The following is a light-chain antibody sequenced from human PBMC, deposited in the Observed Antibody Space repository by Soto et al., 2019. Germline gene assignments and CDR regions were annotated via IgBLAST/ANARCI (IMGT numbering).Light chain of an antibody. CDR3: QQSYNSPWT. CDR2: RTS. J-gene: IGKJ1*01. CDR1: QTITNN. Sequence: ETVMTQSPATLSVSPGERATLSCRASQTITNNLAWYQQKPAQAPRLIMSRTSTRATGVPARFSGSGSGTEFNLTISSLQSEDFAVYYCQQSYNSPWTFGPGTKVEI. V-gene: IGKV3-15*01.